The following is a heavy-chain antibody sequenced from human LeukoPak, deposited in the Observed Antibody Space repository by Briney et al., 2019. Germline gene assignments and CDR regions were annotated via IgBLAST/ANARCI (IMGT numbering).Heavy chain of an antibody. CDR2: ISYDGSNK. J-gene: IGHJ6*02. Sequence: GGSLRLSCAASGFTFSSYAMHWVRQAPGKGLEWVAVISYDGSNKYYADSVKGRFTISRDNAKNSLYLQMNSLRAEDTAVYYCARDYDVATISYYHYGMDVWGQGTTVTVSS. CDR1: GFTFSSYA. CDR3: ARDYDVATISYYHYGMDV. D-gene: IGHD5-12*01. V-gene: IGHV3-30-3*01.